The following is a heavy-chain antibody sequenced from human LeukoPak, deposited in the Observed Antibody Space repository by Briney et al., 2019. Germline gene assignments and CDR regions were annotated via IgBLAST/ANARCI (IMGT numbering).Heavy chain of an antibody. J-gene: IGHJ4*02. D-gene: IGHD6-13*01. CDR2: YPGDSDT. CDR3: ATVQSIAAAGRGVFDY. Sequence: YPGDSDTRYSPSFQGQVTISADKSISTAYLQWSSLKASDTAMYYCATVQSIAAAGRGVFDYWGQGTLVTVSS. V-gene: IGHV5-51*01.